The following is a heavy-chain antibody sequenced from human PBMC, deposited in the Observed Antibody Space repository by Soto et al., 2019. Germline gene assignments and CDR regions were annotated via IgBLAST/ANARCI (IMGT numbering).Heavy chain of an antibody. CDR3: AKTLGFGELFYYYGMDV. CDR1: GFTFSSYG. CDR2: ISYDGSNK. V-gene: IGHV3-30*18. D-gene: IGHD3-10*01. J-gene: IGHJ6*02. Sequence: LRLSCAASGFTFSSYGMHWVRQAPGKGLEWVAVISYDGSNKYYADSVKGRFTISRDNSKNTLYLQMNSLRAEDTAVYYCAKTLGFGELFYYYGMDVWGQGTTVTVYS.